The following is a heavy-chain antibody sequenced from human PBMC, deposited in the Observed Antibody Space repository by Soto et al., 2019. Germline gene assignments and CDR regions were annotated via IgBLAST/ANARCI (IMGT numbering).Heavy chain of an antibody. J-gene: IGHJ4*02. V-gene: IGHV4-61*01. Sequence: SETLSLTCTVSGGSVSSGSYYWSWIRQPPGKGLEWIGYIYYSGSTNYNPSLKSRVTISVDTSKNQFSLKLSSVTAADTAVYYCARGISDSGSYFFDYWGQGTLVTVSS. CDR1: GGSVSSGSYY. D-gene: IGHD1-26*01. CDR2: IYYSGST. CDR3: ARGISDSGSYFFDY.